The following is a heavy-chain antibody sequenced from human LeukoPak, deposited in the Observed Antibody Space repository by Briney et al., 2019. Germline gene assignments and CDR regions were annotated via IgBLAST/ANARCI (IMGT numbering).Heavy chain of an antibody. Sequence: GGSLRLSCAASGFTFSTTAMTWVRQAPGKGLEWVSGISNSGGSTDYADSVKGRFTISRDNSKNTLSLQMNSLRAENTAVYYCAKDLNWPRSEYWGQGTLVTVSS. V-gene: IGHV3-23*01. CDR2: ISNSGGST. CDR1: GFTFSTTA. J-gene: IGHJ4*02. CDR3: AKDLNWPRSEY. D-gene: IGHD1-20*01.